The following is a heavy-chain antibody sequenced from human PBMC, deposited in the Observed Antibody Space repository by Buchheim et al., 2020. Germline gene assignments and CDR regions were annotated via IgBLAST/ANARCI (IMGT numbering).Heavy chain of an antibody. CDR1: GGTFSSYA. CDR2: IIPIFGTA. CDR3: ASAYFPVAMVRGVMPYYFDY. V-gene: IGHV1-69*01. Sequence: QVQLVQSGAEVKKPGSSVKVSCKASGGTFSSYAISWVRQAPGQGLEWMGGIIPIFGTANYAQKFQGRVTITADESTSTAYMGLSSLRSEYTAVYYCASAYFPVAMVRGVMPYYFDYWGQGTL. D-gene: IGHD3-10*01. J-gene: IGHJ4*02.